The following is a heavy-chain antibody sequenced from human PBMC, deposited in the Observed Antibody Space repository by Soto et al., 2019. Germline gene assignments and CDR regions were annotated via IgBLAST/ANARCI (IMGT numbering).Heavy chain of an antibody. CDR1: GYTFTTNS. D-gene: IGHD2-8*02. J-gene: IGHJ4*02. V-gene: IGHV1-3*01. CDR2: INPDTGNT. Sequence: QVQLVQSGAEVKMPGASVRVSCKASGYTFTTNSMHWVRQAPGKRPEWMGWINPDTGNTKYSKEFQVRVTITKDPSASTAYMELSSLRSEDTAIYYCARDSTNTWWRSWYWGPGTLVTVSS. CDR3: ARDSTNTWWRSWY.